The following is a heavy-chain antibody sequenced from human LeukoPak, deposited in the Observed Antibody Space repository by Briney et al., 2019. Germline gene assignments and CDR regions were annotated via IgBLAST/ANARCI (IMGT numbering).Heavy chain of an antibody. J-gene: IGHJ4*02. CDR3: VRNLAVTGTCFDS. CDR1: GFTFRNYW. V-gene: IGHV3-7*03. D-gene: IGHD6-19*01. Sequence: QTGGSLRLSCAASGFTFRNYWMSWVRQAPGTGLEWVANIKQDGSDRNYVTSVRGRFTISRDNAESSLYLQMNSLRAEDTALYYCVRNLAVTGTCFDSWGQGTLVTVSS. CDR2: IKQDGSDR.